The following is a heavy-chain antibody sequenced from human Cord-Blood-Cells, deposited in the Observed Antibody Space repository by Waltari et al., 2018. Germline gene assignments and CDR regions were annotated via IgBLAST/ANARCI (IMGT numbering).Heavy chain of an antibody. J-gene: IGHJ5*02. CDR3: ARDWAKNSVLVIQGSGWFDP. V-gene: IGHV4-38-2*02. CDR1: GYSISSGYY. D-gene: IGHD3-9*01. Sequence: QVQLQESGQGLVKPSETLSLTCAVSGYSISSGYYWGWIRQPPGKGLEWIGSICHSGSTYSNPSLKSRVTISVDTSKNQFSLKLSSVTAADTAVYYCARDWAKNSVLVIQGSGWFDPWGQGTLVTVSS. CDR2: ICHSGST.